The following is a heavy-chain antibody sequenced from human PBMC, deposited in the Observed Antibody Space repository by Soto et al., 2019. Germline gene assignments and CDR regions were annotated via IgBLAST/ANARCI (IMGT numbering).Heavy chain of an antibody. CDR3: ASTNLYTNRYLDF. D-gene: IGHD4-4*01. CDR2: IYHRGST. J-gene: IGHJ4*02. V-gene: IGHV4-31*03. CDR1: GASINSGGYY. Sequence: SETLSLTCTVSGASINSGGYYWSWIRQHPGEGLEWIGYIYHRGSTYYNPSLKSRATTSVDTSKNQFSLKLSSVTAADTAVYYCASTNLYTNRYLDFWGQGALVTVS.